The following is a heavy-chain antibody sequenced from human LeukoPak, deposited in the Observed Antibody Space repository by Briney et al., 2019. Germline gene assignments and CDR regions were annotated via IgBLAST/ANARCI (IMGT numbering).Heavy chain of an antibody. CDR1: GFTFSSYG. D-gene: IGHD2-21*02. CDR2: IWYDGSNK. J-gene: IGHJ4*02. Sequence: GGSLRLSCAASGFTFSSYGMYWVRQAPGKGLEWVAVIWYDGSNKYYADSVKGRFTISRDLSKNTLYLQMNSLRVEDTAVYYCAREGRVYCGGDCYADYWGQGTPVTVSS. CDR3: AREGRVYCGGDCYADY. V-gene: IGHV3-33*07.